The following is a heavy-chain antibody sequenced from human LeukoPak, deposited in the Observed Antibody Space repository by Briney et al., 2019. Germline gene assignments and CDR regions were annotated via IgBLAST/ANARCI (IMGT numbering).Heavy chain of an antibody. CDR3: ARHGPRVTVVSEFDY. J-gene: IGHJ4*02. Sequence: SETLSLTCTVSGGSISSYYWSWSRQPPGKGLEWIGYIYYSGSTNYNPSLKSRVTISVDTSKNQFSLKLSSVTAADTAVYYCARHGPRVTVVSEFDYWGQGTLVTVSS. V-gene: IGHV4-59*08. D-gene: IGHD4-23*01. CDR2: IYYSGST. CDR1: GGSISSYY.